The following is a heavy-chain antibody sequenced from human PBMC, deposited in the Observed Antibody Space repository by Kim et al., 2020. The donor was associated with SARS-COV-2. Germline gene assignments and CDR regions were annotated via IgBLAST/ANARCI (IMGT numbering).Heavy chain of an antibody. V-gene: IGHV3-23*01. Sequence: GRSLRLSCAASGFTFSSYAMSWVRQAPGKGLEWVSLISGSGGSTYYADSVKGRFTISRDNSKNTLYLQMNSLRAEDTAVYYCAKEGGYSGYYDYWGQGTLVTVSS. D-gene: IGHD5-12*01. CDR3: AKEGGYSGYYDY. J-gene: IGHJ4*02. CDR2: ISGSGGST. CDR1: GFTFSSYA.